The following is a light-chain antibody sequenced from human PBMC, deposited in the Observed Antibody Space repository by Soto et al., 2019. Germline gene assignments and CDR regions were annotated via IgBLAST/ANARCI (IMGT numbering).Light chain of an antibody. Sequence: QSVLTQPPSASGSPGQSVTISCTGTSSDVGGYNYDSWYQQHPGKAPKLMIYEVSKRPSGVPDRFSGAKSGNTASLTVSGLQAEDEADYYCSSYAGSNNFPVVFGGGTKLTVL. CDR3: SSYAGSNNFPVV. V-gene: IGLV2-8*01. J-gene: IGLJ2*01. CDR2: EVS. CDR1: SSDVGGYNY.